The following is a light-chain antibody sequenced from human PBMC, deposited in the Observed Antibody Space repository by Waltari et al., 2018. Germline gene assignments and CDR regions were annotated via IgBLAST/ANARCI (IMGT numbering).Light chain of an antibody. J-gene: IGKJ4*01. CDR1: QNINIY. V-gene: IGKV3-11*01. CDR3: QQRTKWVT. CDR2: DAS. Sequence: DIVLTHSPATLSLSPGERATLSCRASQNINIYLAWYQQKPGQAPRLLIYDASNRATGVPARFSGSGSGTDFTLTISSLEPEDFAVYYCQQRTKWVTFGGGTTLDIK.